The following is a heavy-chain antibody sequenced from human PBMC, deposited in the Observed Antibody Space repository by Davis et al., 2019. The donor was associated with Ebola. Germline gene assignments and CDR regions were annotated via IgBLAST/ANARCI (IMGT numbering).Heavy chain of an antibody. J-gene: IGHJ6*02. V-gene: IGHV1-18*01. CDR1: GYTFITYD. CDR2: ISAYNGNT. CDR3: AREGWNYVRGPYYYYYGMDV. Sequence: ASVKVSCKASGYTFITYDIFWVRQAPGQGLEWMGWISAYNGNTNYAQKLQGRVTMTTDTSTSTAYMELRSLRSDDTAVYYCAREGWNYVRGPYYYYYGMDVWGQGTTVTVSS. D-gene: IGHD1-7*01.